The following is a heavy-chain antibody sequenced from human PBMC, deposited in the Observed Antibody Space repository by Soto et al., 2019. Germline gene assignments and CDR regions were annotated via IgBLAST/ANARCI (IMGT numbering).Heavy chain of an antibody. V-gene: IGHV3-66*02. J-gene: IGHJ4*02. CDR2: IYSGGST. CDR1: GFTVSSNY. CDR3: ARVLAYSYDSSGYYFDY. D-gene: IGHD3-22*01. Sequence: GGSLRLSCAASGFTVSSNYMSWVRQAPGKGLEWVSVIYSGGSTYYADSVKGRFTISRDNSKNTLYLQMNSLRAEDTAVYYCARVLAYSYDSSGYYFDYWGQGTLVTVSS.